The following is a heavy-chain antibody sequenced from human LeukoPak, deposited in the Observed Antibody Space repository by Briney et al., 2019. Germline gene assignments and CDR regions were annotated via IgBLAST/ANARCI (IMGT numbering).Heavy chain of an antibody. CDR3: ARGSRLGYSYGIAFDY. CDR1: GGSISSSSYY. D-gene: IGHD5-18*01. V-gene: IGHV4-39*07. J-gene: IGHJ4*02. CDR2: IYYSEST. Sequence: SETLSLTCTVSGGSISSSSYYWGWIRQPPGKGLEWIGSIYYSESTNYNPSLKSRVTISVDTSKNQFSLKLSSVTAADTAVYYCARGSRLGYSYGIAFDYWGQGTLVTVSS.